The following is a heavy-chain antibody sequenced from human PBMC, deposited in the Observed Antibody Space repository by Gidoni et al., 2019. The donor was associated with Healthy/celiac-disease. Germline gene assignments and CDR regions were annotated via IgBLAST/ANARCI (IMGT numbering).Heavy chain of an antibody. CDR1: GGSISSYY. CDR2: IYYSGST. CDR3: ARVVSSIAALVRAFDI. D-gene: IGHD6-6*01. J-gene: IGHJ3*02. V-gene: IGHV4-59*01. Sequence: QVQLQESGPGLVKPSETLSLTRTVSGGSISSYYWSWIRQPPGKGVAWIGYIYYSGSTNYNPSLKSRVTISVDTSKNQFSLKLSSVTAADTAVYYCARVVSSIAALVRAFDIWGQGTMVTVSS.